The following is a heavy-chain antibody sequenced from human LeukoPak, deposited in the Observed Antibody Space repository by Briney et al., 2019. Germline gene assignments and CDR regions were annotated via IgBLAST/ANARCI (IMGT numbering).Heavy chain of an antibody. D-gene: IGHD3-10*01. CDR1: GFTFSSYS. V-gene: IGHV3-21*01. CDR2: ISSSSSYI. J-gene: IGHJ4*02. Sequence: GGSLRLSCASSGFTFSSYSKNWVRQAPGKGLEWVSSISSSSSYIYYADSVKGRFTISRDNAKNSLYLQMNSLRAEDTALYYCAGVDDYASANYYNVVAYCGQGTLVTVSS. CDR3: AGVDDYASANYYNVVAY.